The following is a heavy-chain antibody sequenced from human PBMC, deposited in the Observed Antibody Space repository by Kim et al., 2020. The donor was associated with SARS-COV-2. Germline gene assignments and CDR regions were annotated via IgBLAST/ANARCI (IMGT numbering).Heavy chain of an antibody. D-gene: IGHD3-22*01. J-gene: IGHJ3*02. CDR3: ARLPDWRWYYDSSGDGSAFEI. CDR2: IYPGDSDT. V-gene: IGHV5-51*01. CDR1: GYSFTSYW. Sequence: GESLKISCKGSGYSFTSYWIGWVRQMPGKGLEWMGIIYPGDSDTRYSPSFQGQVTIPADKSISTAYLPWSSLKASDTAIYYCARLPDWRWYYDSSGDGSAFEIWGQGRMVTVSS.